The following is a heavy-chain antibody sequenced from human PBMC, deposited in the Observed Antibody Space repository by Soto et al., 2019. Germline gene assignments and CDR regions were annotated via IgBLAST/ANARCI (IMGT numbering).Heavy chain of an antibody. V-gene: IGHV1-2*04. CDR3: ARGGAFWSGYYGSFDY. CDR1: GYTFTGYY. CDR2: INPNSGGT. D-gene: IGHD3-3*01. Sequence: ASVKVSCKASGYTFTGYYMHWVRQAPGQGLEWMGWINPNSGGTNYAQKFQGWVTMTRDTSISTAYMELSRLRSDDTAVYYCARGGAFWSGYYGSFDYWGQGTLVTVSS. J-gene: IGHJ4*02.